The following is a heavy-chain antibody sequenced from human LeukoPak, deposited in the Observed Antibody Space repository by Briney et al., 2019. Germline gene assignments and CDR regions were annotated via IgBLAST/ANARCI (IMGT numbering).Heavy chain of an antibody. D-gene: IGHD6-19*01. J-gene: IGHJ4*02. CDR1: GFTFGLYN. Sequence: GGSLRLSCAASGFTFGLYNMNWVRQAPGKGLEWVSQISASETSIKYADSVRGRFTISRDNVKNPVYLQMNSLRAEDTAIYYCVRDNLENQWLERSYWGQGTLVTVSS. V-gene: IGHV3-48*03. CDR3: VRDNLENQWLERSY. CDR2: ISASETSI.